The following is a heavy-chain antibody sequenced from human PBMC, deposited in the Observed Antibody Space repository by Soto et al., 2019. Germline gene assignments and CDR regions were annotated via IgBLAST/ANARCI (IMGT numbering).Heavy chain of an antibody. CDR1: GFRFSDHS. J-gene: IGHJ4*02. CDR2: ITSSGDSI. CDR3: ARLPKGSRVTS. V-gene: IGHV3-48*02. D-gene: IGHD4-17*01. Sequence: PGGSLRFSCVASGFRFSDHSMNWVRQAPGKGLEWVSYITSSGDSIYYADSVKGRFTVSRDNAKNSLFLQMNSLRDEDTAVYYCARLPKGSRVTSWGQGTLVTVSS.